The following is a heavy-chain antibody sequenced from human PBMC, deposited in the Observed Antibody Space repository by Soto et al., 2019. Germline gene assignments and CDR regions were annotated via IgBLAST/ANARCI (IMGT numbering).Heavy chain of an antibody. J-gene: IGHJ4*02. V-gene: IGHV3-23*01. D-gene: IGHD3-22*01. CDR1: GFTFNNYA. CDR2: ISGTGDTK. Sequence: GGSLRLSCAASGFTFNNYAMTWVRQAPGKGLEWVSAISGTGDTKYYADSVKGRFTVSRDDSKNTLYLQLNSLRAEDTAVYYCAKYYDSSGYYKVFDYWGQGTLVTVSS. CDR3: AKYYDSSGYYKVFDY.